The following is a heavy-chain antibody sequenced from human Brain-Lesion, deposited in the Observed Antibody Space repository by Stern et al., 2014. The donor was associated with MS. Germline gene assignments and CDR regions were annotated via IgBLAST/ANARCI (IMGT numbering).Heavy chain of an antibody. D-gene: IGHD1-26*01. J-gene: IGHJ3*01. CDR2: ITPFNDKT. CDR3: TGSARIGGAATPFDAFDL. V-gene: IGHV1-45*02. Sequence: QLVQSGAEVKKTGSSVKVSCKASGYPFTYLYLHWVRQAPGQALEWIGCITPFNDKTGYAQKFQDRVTIASDRSMNTAYMELSSLRSEDTAMYYCTGSARIGGAATPFDAFDLWGQGTVVTVSS. CDR1: GYPFTYLY.